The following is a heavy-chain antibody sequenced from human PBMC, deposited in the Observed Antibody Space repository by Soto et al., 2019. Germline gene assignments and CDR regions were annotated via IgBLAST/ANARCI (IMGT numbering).Heavy chain of an antibody. CDR3: AADLNGAFYFDP. J-gene: IGHJ5*02. V-gene: IGHV1-58*01. CDR1: GFTFTSSA. CDR2: IVVGSGNT. D-gene: IGHD2-8*01. Sequence: ASVKVSCTASGFTFTSSAVQWVRQARGQRLEWIGWIVVGSGNTNYAQKFQERVTITRDMSTSTAYMELSSLRSEDTAVYYCAADLNGAFYFDPWGQGTLVTVSS.